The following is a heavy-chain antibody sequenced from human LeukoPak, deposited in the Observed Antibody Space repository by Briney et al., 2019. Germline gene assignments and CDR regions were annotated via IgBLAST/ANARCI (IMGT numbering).Heavy chain of an antibody. J-gene: IGHJ4*02. CDR2: IYYSGST. V-gene: IGHV4-39*01. D-gene: IGHD3-16*01. CDR1: GGSISSDGYY. CDR3: AGGDYDYGDY. Sequence: SETLSLTCTVSGGSISSDGYYWGWIRQPPGKGLEWIGSIYYSGSTYYNPSLKSRVTISVDTSKNQFSLKLSSVTAADTAVYYCAGGDYDYGDYWGQGTLVTVSS.